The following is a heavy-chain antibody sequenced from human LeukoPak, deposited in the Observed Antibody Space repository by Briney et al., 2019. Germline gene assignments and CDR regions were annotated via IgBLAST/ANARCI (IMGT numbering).Heavy chain of an antibody. Sequence: ASVKVSCKASGYTFTSYGISWVRQAPGQGLEWMGWISAYNGNTNYAQKLQGRVTMTTDTSTSTAYMELRSLRSDDTAVYYCARASYYYDTYYFDYWGQGTLVTVSS. CDR2: ISAYNGNT. D-gene: IGHD3-22*01. V-gene: IGHV1-18*01. CDR1: GYTFTSYG. J-gene: IGHJ4*02. CDR3: ARASYYYDTYYFDY.